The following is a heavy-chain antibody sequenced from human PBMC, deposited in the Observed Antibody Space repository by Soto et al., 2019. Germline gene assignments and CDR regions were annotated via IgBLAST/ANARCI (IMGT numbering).Heavy chain of an antibody. V-gene: IGHV4-39*01. CDR2: IYSGGST. Sequence: SETLSLTCTVSGDSVSSTSSYWDWFRQPPGKGLEWIGSIYSGGSTYFNPSLQSRVTISVDTSKNLFSLKLRSVTTTDTATYYCARRGLMIVPRWGQGTMVTVSS. CDR3: ARRGLMIVPR. D-gene: IGHD3-22*01. J-gene: IGHJ3*01. CDR1: GDSVSSTSSY.